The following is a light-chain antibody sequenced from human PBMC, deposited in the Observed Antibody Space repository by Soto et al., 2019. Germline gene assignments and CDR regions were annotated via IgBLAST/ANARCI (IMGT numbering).Light chain of an antibody. CDR3: MQGKHWPWT. CDR2: RVS. CDR1: QSLVNSDGNTY. V-gene: IGKV2-30*01. J-gene: IGKJ1*01. Sequence: IVMTQSPLSLPVTLGQPASISCRSSQSLVNSDGNTYLHWFQQRPGQSPRRLMYRVSNRDSGVPDRFGGSGSGTDFTLRFSRVEAEDVGVDYCMQGKHWPWTFGQGTKVEIK.